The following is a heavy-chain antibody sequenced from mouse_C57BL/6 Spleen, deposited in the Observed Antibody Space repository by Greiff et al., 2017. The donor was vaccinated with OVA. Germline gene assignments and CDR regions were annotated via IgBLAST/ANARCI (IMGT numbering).Heavy chain of an antibody. CDR2: IWSGGST. Sequence: QVQLKESGPGLVQPSQSLSITCTVSGFSLTSYGVHWVRQSPGKGLEWLGVIWSGGSTDYNAAFISRLSISKDNSKSQVFFKMNSLQADDAAIYYCATSTGTREFDVWGTGTTVTVSS. CDR1: GFSLTSYG. CDR3: ATSTGTREFDV. J-gene: IGHJ1*03. V-gene: IGHV2-2*01. D-gene: IGHD4-1*02.